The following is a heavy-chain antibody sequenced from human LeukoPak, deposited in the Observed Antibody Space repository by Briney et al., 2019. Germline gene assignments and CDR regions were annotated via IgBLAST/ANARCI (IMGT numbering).Heavy chain of an antibody. CDR3: ARDLELTYYDSSGHDY. D-gene: IGHD3-22*01. Sequence: GGSLRLSCAASGFTFSAYWMHWVRQAPGKGLVWVSRINGDGSITSYAESVEGRFIISRDNAKNTVYLQMNSLSAEDTAVYYCARDLELTYYDSSGHDYWGQGTLVTVSS. CDR2: INGDGSIT. V-gene: IGHV3-74*01. CDR1: GFTFSAYW. J-gene: IGHJ4*02.